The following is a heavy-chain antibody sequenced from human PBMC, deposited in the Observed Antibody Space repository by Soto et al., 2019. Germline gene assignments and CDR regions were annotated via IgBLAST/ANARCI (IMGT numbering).Heavy chain of an antibody. CDR3: AREFDINGYFDF. Sequence: QVQLLESGPGLVKPTQTLFLTCSVSGASTNRGNFYWNWIRQHPGGGLEWIGYIYYSGSTYYNPSLRSRVTISIDTSKNQFFLRLSSVTAADTAVYYCAREFDINGYFDFWGRGTLVTVSS. CDR1: GASTNRGNFY. V-gene: IGHV4-31*03. J-gene: IGHJ4*02. CDR2: IYYSGST. D-gene: IGHD2-8*01.